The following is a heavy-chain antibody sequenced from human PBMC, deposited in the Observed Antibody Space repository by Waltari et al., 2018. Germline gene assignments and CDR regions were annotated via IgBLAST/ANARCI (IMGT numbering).Heavy chain of an antibody. J-gene: IGHJ6*02. V-gene: IGHV4-34*01. CDR1: GGSFSGYY. CDR3: TTTPPYYYYGMDV. D-gene: IGHD1-1*01. CDR2: INHSGST. Sequence: QVQLQQWGAGLLKPSETLSLTCAVYGGSFSGYYWSWIRQPPGKGLEWMGEINHSGSTNSNPALKSRCTISVDTSKNQFSLKLSSVTAADTAVYYCTTTPPYYYYGMDVWGQGTTVTVSS.